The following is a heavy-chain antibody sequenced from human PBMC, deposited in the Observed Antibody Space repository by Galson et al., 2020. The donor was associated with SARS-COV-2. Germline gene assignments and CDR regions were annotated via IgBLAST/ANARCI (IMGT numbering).Heavy chain of an antibody. J-gene: IGHJ4*02. CDR3: AHTLRGFTSGWYYFDY. Sequence: SGPTLVKPTQTLTLTCTFSGFSLTTTGEGVGWIRQPPGKALEWLVAIYWNDDKRYNPSLKSRLTITKDTSKNQVVLTMTNMDPVDTATYFCAHTLRGFTSGWYYFDYWGLGTLVTVSS. D-gene: IGHD2-2*01. V-gene: IGHV2-5*01. CDR1: GFSLTTTGEG. CDR2: IYWNDDK.